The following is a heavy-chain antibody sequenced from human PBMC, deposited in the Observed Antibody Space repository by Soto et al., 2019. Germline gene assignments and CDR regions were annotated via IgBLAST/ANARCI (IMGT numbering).Heavy chain of an antibody. D-gene: IGHD1-26*01. CDR1: GFPFSDFY. CDR2: ISSSGDTI. V-gene: IGHV3-11*01. CDR3: ARPNCSGSPAYFEY. J-gene: IGHJ4*02. Sequence: QVQLVESGGDLVKPGGSLRLSCGGSGFPFSDFYMSWLRQAPGKGLEWISYISSSGDTIYYADSVRGRFTISRDNAKNSLDLQMNSLRADDTGVYFCARPNCSGSPAYFEYWGPGTLVTVSS.